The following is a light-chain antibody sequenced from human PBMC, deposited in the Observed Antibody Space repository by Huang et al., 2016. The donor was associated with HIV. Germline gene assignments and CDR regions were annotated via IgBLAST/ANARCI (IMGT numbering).Light chain of an antibody. CDR1: QSVLYRSNNKNY. CDR2: WAS. Sequence: DIVMTQSPDSLAVSLGERATINCKSSQSVLYRSNNKNYFAWYQQKPGQPPKLLIYWASTRESGVPERFSGSGSGTDFTLTIRSLQAKDVAVYYCQQYYSNPLTFGGGTKVEIK. CDR3: QQYYSNPLT. J-gene: IGKJ4*01. V-gene: IGKV4-1*01.